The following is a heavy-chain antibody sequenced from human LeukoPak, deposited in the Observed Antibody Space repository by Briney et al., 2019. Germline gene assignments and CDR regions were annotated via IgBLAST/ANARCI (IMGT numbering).Heavy chain of an antibody. Sequence: PSETLSLTCTVSGGSISSGDYYLSWIRQPPGKGLEWIGYIYYSGSTYYNPSLKSRVTISVDTSKNQFSLKLSSVTAADTAVYYCARGRRSGYSDYWGQGTLVTVSS. CDR1: GGSISSGDYY. CDR3: ARGRRSGYSDY. J-gene: IGHJ4*02. D-gene: IGHD3-3*01. V-gene: IGHV4-30-4*01. CDR2: IYYSGST.